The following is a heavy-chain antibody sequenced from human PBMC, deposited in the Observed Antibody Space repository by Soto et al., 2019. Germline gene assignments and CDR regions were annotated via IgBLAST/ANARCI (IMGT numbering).Heavy chain of an antibody. D-gene: IGHD6-13*01. CDR3: VRGRWYSRDNWLDP. J-gene: IGHJ5*02. V-gene: IGHV1-8*01. CDR1: GYTFTSYD. Sequence: ASVKVSCKASGYTFTSYDINWVRQATGQGLEWMGWMNPNSGNTGYAQKFQGRVTMTRNTSISTAYMELSSLRSEDTAVYYCVRGRWYSRDNWLDPWGQGTLVTVSS. CDR2: MNPNSGNT.